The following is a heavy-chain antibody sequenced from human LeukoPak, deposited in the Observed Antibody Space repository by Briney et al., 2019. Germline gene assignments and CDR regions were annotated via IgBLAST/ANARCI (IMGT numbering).Heavy chain of an antibody. V-gene: IGHV1-18*01. J-gene: IGHJ4*02. CDR3: VRDPRTVGTTLPDF. CDR1: GYTFTSDG. Sequence: ASVKVSCKASGYTFTSDGFSWVRQAPGQGLEWLGWITVYNGGTDYAQKLQGRVTMTADKFTKTAYMELRSQRDEDTAVYYCVRDPRTVGTTLPDFWGQGTLVIVSS. D-gene: IGHD1-26*01. CDR2: ITVYNGGT.